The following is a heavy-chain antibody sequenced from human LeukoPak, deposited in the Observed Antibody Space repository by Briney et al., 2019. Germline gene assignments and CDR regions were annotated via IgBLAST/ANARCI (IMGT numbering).Heavy chain of an antibody. CDR2: VIPILGIA. J-gene: IGHJ1*01. CDR1: GGTFSSYA. V-gene: IGHV1-69*04. Sequence: SVKVSCKASGGTFSSYAISWVRQAPGQGLERMGRVIPILGIANYAQKFQGRVTITADKSTSTAYMELSSLRSEDTAVYYCASGPDSSGYSSAEYFQHWGQGTLVTVSS. D-gene: IGHD3-22*01. CDR3: ASGPDSSGYSSAEYFQH.